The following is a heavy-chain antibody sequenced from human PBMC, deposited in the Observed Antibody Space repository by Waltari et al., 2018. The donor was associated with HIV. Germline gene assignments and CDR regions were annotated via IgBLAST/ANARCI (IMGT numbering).Heavy chain of an antibody. CDR1: GGTFGSYT. Sequence: QVQLVQSGAEVKKPESSVKVSCKASGGTFGSYTITWVRQAPGQRPEWMGWIIPHVGTATYPQKFPGRVTITADKSTNTVHLELSTLRVDVTALYYCARGGCSGGTCYSKSFDLWGPGTMVTVSS. CDR3: ARGGCSGGTCYSKSFDL. CDR2: IIPHVGTA. J-gene: IGHJ3*01. V-gene: IGHV1-69*06. D-gene: IGHD2-21*01.